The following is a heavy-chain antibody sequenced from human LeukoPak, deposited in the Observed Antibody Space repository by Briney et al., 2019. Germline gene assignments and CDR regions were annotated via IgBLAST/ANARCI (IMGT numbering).Heavy chain of an antibody. CDR1: GFTFSSYG. V-gene: IGHV3-33*01. Sequence: GGSLRLFCAASGFTFSSYGMHWVRQAPGKGLEWVAVIWYDGSNKYYADSVKGRFTISRDNSKNTLYLQMNSLRAEDTAVYYCARDSGIQLWLDYWGQGTLVTVSS. D-gene: IGHD5-18*01. CDR2: IWYDGSNK. J-gene: IGHJ4*02. CDR3: ARDSGIQLWLDY.